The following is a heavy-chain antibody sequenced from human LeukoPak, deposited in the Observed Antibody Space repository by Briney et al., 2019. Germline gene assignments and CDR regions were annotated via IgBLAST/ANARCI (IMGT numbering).Heavy chain of an antibody. D-gene: IGHD4-11*01. J-gene: IGHJ4*02. CDR3: ARTHSNYMIDY. Sequence: ESLKISCKGSGYSFTSYWIGWVRQMPGKGLEWMGITYPGESDTKYSPSFQGQVTISADKSISTAYLQWGSLKASDTAMYYCARTHSNYMIDYWGQGTLVTVSS. V-gene: IGHV5-51*01. CDR2: TYPGESDT. CDR1: GYSFTSYW.